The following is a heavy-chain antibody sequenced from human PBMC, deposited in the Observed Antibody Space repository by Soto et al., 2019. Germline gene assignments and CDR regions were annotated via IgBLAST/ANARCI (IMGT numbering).Heavy chain of an antibody. J-gene: IGHJ5*02. CDR3: ANYYGSGSYRNWFDP. CDR2: ISGSGSTI. Sequence: GGSLRLSCAASGFSFSAHYMSWIRQAPGKGLEWISYISGSGSTIYYADSVKGRFTISRDNAKNSLYLQMNSLRAEDTAVYYCANYYGSGSYRNWFDPWGQGTLVTVSP. V-gene: IGHV3-11*01. D-gene: IGHD3-10*01. CDR1: GFSFSAHY.